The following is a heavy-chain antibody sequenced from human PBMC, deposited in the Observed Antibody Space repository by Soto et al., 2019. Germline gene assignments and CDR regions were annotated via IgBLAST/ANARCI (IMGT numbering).Heavy chain of an antibody. D-gene: IGHD3-3*01. V-gene: IGHV4-31*03. Sequence: SETLSLTCTISGGSISSGGYYWSWIRQHPGKGLEWIGYIYYSGSTYYNPSLKSRVTISVDTSKNQFSLKLSSVTAADTAVYYCARVGTIFGVVTYYYYYMDVWGKGTTVTVSS. J-gene: IGHJ6*03. CDR2: IYYSGST. CDR1: GGSISSGGYY. CDR3: ARVGTIFGVVTYYYYYMDV.